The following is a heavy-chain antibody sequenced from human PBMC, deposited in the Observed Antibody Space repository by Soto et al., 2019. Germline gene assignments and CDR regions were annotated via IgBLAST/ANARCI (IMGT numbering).Heavy chain of an antibody. J-gene: IGHJ6*02. Sequence: XESLKLSCKGSGYSFTSYWIGLVRQMPGKGLEWMGIIYPGDSDTRYSPSFQGQATISADKSISTAYLQWSSLKASDTAMYYCDSSFYYGMDVWGQGTTVTVSS. CDR1: GYSFTSYW. CDR3: DSSFYYGMDV. V-gene: IGHV5-51*01. CDR2: IYPGDSDT. D-gene: IGHD6-6*01.